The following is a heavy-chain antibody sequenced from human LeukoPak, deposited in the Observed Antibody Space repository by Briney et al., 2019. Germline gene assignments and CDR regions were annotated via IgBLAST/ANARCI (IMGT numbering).Heavy chain of an antibody. CDR3: AILGDGYNYSFDY. V-gene: IGHV1-46*01. Sequence: ASVKVSCKASGYTFTSYYMHWVRHAPGQGLEWMGIINPSGGSTSYAQKFQGRVTMTRDTSTGTVYMELSSLRSEDTAVYYCAILGDGYNYSFDYWGQGTLVTVSS. J-gene: IGHJ4*02. D-gene: IGHD5-24*01. CDR2: INPSGGST. CDR1: GYTFTSYY.